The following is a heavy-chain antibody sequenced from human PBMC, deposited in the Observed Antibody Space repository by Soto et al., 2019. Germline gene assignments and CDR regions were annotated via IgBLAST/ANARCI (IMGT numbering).Heavy chain of an antibody. J-gene: IGHJ5*02. CDR3: ARGREYSFGYHWFDP. CDR2: INPTERRT. V-gene: IGHV1-46*01. D-gene: IGHD5-12*01. CDR1: GYPFTSYH. Sequence: QVQLVQSGAEVRKPGASLKLSCQTSGYPFTSYHMHWVRQAPGQGIEWMGVINPTERRTRYSQRFQDRVTMTRDTSTSTVYMELSSLRSDDTATYFCARGREYSFGYHWFDPWGQGTLVTVSS.